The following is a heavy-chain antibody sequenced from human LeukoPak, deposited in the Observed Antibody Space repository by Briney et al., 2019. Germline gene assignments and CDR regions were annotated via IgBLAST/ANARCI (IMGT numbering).Heavy chain of an antibody. Sequence: GASVKVSCKASGHTFTGYYMHWVRQAPGQGLEWMGWINPNSGGTNYAQKFQGRVTMTRDTSISTAYMELSRLRSDDTAVYYCARDIKYDFWSGYVDNWFDPWGQGTLVTVSS. D-gene: IGHD3-3*01. J-gene: IGHJ5*02. CDR2: INPNSGGT. CDR1: GHTFTGYY. CDR3: ARDIKYDFWSGYVDNWFDP. V-gene: IGHV1-2*02.